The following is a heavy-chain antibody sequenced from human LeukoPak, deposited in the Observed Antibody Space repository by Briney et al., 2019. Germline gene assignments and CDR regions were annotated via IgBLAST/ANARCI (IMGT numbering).Heavy chain of an antibody. D-gene: IGHD2-15*01. Sequence: GGSLRLSCAASGFTFRSFSMNWVRQPPGKGLEWVPSLSSSSIYMNYADSLKGRFTISRDNAENLLYLQMNTLRAEDTAVYYCARVQCSGGRCNDAFDIWGQGTMVTVSS. CDR3: ARVQCSGGRCNDAFDI. J-gene: IGHJ3*02. CDR2: LSSSSIYM. CDR1: GFTFRSFS. V-gene: IGHV3-21*01.